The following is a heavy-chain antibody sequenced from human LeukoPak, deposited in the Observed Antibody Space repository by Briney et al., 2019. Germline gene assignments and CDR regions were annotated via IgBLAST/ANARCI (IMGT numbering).Heavy chain of an antibody. CDR1: GFTFSSYW. J-gene: IGHJ3*02. CDR2: INTDGSST. V-gene: IGHV3-74*01. D-gene: IGHD3-3*01. CDR3: ARLGRTYYDFWSGSQGAFDI. Sequence: GGSLRLSCAASGFTFSSYWMHWVRQAPGKGLVWVSRINTDGSSTSYADSVKGRFTISRDNAKNTLYLQMNSLRAEDTAVYYCARLGRTYYDFWSGSQGAFDIWGQGTMVTVSS.